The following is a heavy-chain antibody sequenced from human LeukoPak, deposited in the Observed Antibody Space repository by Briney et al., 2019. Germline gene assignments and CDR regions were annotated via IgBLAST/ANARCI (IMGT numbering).Heavy chain of an antibody. D-gene: IGHD2-15*01. J-gene: IGHJ4*02. CDR2: ISYDGSNK. CDR3: AKDQERYCSGGSCYEFDY. Sequence: GSLRLSCAASGFTFSSYGMHWVCQAPGKGLEWVAVISYDGSNKYYADSVKGRFTISRDNSKNTLYLQMNSLRAEDTAVYYCAKDQERYCSGGSCYEFDYWGQGTLVTVSS. V-gene: IGHV3-30*18. CDR1: GFTFSSYG.